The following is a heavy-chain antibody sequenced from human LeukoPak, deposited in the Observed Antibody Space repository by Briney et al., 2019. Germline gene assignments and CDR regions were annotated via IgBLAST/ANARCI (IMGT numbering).Heavy chain of an antibody. V-gene: IGHV3-21*04. CDR2: ISRSSRYI. CDR3: AKGPTDSCWEKLHD. D-gene: IGHD1-26*01. CDR1: GLTFTNYS. J-gene: IGHJ4*02. Sequence: GGSLRLSCAASGLTFTNYSMNWVRQAPGMGLEWVSSISRSSRYIDYADSVKGRFTISRDNAKNSLYLQMNSLRAEDTAVYYCAKGPTDSCWEKLHDWGQGTLVTVSS.